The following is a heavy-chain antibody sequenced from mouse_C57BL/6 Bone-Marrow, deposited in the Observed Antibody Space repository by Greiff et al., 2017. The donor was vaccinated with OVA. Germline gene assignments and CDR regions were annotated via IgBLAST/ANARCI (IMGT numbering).Heavy chain of an antibody. Sequence: EVQLQESGGGLVQPKGSLKLSCAASGFSFNTYAMNWVRQAPGKGLEWVARIRSKSNNYATYSADSVKDRFTISKDNAESMLYLQMNNVKTEDTAMYYGVSDYYGSSYSDAMDYWGQGTSVTVSS. CDR1: GFSFNTYA. CDR3: VSDYYGSSYSDAMDY. CDR2: IRSKSNNYAT. J-gene: IGHJ4*01. V-gene: IGHV10-1*01. D-gene: IGHD1-1*01.